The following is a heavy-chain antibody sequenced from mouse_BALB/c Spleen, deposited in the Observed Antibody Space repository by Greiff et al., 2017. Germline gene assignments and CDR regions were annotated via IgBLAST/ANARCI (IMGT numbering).Heavy chain of an antibody. D-gene: IGHD3-3*01. V-gene: IGHV1S81*02. CDR2: INPSNGGT. J-gene: IGHJ3*01. CDR3: TRPGREDMGFAN. CDR1: GYTFTSYY. Sequence: QVQLQQSGAELVKPGASVKLSCKASGYTFTSYYMYWVKQRPGQGLEWIGEINPSNGGTNFNEKFKSKATLTVDKSSSTAYMQLSSLTSEDSAVYYCTRPGREDMGFANWGQGTLVTVSA.